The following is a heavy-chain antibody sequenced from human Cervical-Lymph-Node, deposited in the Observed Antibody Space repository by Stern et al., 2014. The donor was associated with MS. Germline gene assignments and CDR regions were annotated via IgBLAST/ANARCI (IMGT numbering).Heavy chain of an antibody. CDR2: IYPADSDT. V-gene: IGHV5-51*01. CDR3: VRRRDSAGYDTFDL. J-gene: IGHJ3*01. CDR1: GYTFSNFW. D-gene: IGHD3-22*01. Sequence: EVQLVQSGAEVKKHGESLKISCRTSGYTFSNFWIGWVRQMPGKCLAWIGGIYPADSDTTYSPSFQGQVTISADESISTAYLQWRSLKASDTAMYYCVRRRDSAGYDTFDLWGQGTMLIVSS.